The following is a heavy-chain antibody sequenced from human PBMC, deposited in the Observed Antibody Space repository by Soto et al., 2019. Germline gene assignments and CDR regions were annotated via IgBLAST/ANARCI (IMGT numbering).Heavy chain of an antibody. Sequence: PGGSLRLSCAASGFTFSSYSMNWVRQAPGKGLEYVSAISSNGGGTYYADSVNGRFTISRDNSKNTLYLQMSSLRAEDTAVYYCVKALSARYNSAKAFDVWGQGTMVTVSS. CDR2: ISSNGGGT. J-gene: IGHJ3*01. V-gene: IGHV3-64D*06. CDR3: VKALSARYNSAKAFDV. D-gene: IGHD2-2*02. CDR1: GFTFSSYS.